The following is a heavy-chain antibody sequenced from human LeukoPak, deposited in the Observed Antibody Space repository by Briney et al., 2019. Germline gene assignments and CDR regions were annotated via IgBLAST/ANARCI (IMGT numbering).Heavy chain of an antibody. CDR3: ARGLLTIFGVVESWFDP. V-gene: IGHV4-38-2*02. Sequence: PSETLSLTCTVSGYSISSGYYWGWIRQPPGKGLEWIGSIYHSGSTYYNPSLKSRVTISVDTSKNQFSLKLSSVTAADTAVYYCARGLLTIFGVVESWFDPWGQGTLVTVSS. CDR2: IYHSGST. CDR1: GYSISSGYY. J-gene: IGHJ5*02. D-gene: IGHD3-3*01.